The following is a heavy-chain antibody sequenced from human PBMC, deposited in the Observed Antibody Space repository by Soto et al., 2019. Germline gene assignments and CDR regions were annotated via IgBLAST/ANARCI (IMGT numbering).Heavy chain of an antibody. Sequence: XVSLRLSCAASGFTFSSYAMSWVRQAPGKGLEWVSAISGSGGSTYYADSVKGRFTISRDNSKNTLYLQMNSLRAEDTAVYYCAKDITHDYGDSNWFDPWGQGTLVTVSS. CDR3: AKDITHDYGDSNWFDP. V-gene: IGHV3-23*01. CDR1: GFTFSSYA. CDR2: ISGSGGST. J-gene: IGHJ5*02. D-gene: IGHD4-17*01.